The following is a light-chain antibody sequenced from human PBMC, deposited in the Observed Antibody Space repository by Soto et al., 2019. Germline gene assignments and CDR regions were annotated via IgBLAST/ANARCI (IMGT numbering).Light chain of an antibody. J-gene: IGKJ5*01. CDR2: AAS. CDR3: QQYISYPIT. V-gene: IGKV1D-16*01. Sequence: DIQLTQSPSFLSASVGDRVTITFRASQGIAKSLAWYQQKPEKAPKSLIYAASNLQSGVPSRFSGSGSGTEFTLTISSLQPEDFATYYCQQYISYPITFGQGTRLE. CDR1: QGIAKS.